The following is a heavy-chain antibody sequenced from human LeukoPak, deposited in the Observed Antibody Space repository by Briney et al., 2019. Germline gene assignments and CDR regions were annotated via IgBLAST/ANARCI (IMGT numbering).Heavy chain of an antibody. CDR3: ARAQTPGGRYFDFYD. J-gene: IGHJ4*02. CDR1: GYRFTGNC. D-gene: IGHD3-9*01. V-gene: IGHV1-2*02. Sequence: ASGNVSCTGSGYRFTGNCMHWMRQAPAQGMEWMGWINTNSSGTNYAQKLQGRVTMTRDTSISSACMELSRLRSDDTAVYYCARAQTPGGRYFDFYDWGQVTLVTV. CDR2: INTNSSGT.